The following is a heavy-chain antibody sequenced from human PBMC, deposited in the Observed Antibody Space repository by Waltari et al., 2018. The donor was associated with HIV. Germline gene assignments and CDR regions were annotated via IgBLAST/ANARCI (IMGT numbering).Heavy chain of an antibody. D-gene: IGHD7-27*01. CDR3: ARGSWGSGMDV. Sequence: QVRLQQWGAGLLKPSETLSLSCAVYGGSFSGYYWSWIRQSPGKGLECMGEINHSGSINYNPSLKSRVIISLDMYNNQFSLKLTSVTAADTAVYYCARGSWGSGMDVWGLGTTVIVSS. CDR1: GGSFSGYY. J-gene: IGHJ6*02. V-gene: IGHV4-34*01. CDR2: INHSGSI.